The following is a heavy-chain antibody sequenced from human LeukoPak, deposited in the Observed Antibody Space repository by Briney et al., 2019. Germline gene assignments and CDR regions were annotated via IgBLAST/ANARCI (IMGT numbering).Heavy chain of an antibody. CDR2: ISSSGSAI. CDR1: GFSFSSYE. CDR3: AAYYYDYSPKAV. D-gene: IGHD3-22*01. Sequence: PGGSLRLSCAASGFSFSSYEMNWVRQAPGKGLEWVSYISSSGSAIDYVDSVKGRFTISRDNAKNSVYLRMNSLRAEDTAFYYCAAYYYDYSPKAVWGQGTLVTVSS. J-gene: IGHJ3*01. V-gene: IGHV3-48*03.